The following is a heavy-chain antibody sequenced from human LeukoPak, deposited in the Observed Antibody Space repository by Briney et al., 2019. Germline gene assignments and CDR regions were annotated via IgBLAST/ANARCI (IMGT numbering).Heavy chain of an antibody. CDR1: GGSISSSSYY. CDR3: AHVTSRGYFDY. CDR2: IYYSGST. D-gene: IGHD3-10*01. J-gene: IGHJ4*02. Sequence: SETLSLTCTVSGGSISSSSYYWGWIRQPPGKGLEWIGSIYYSGSTYYNPSLKSRVTISVDTSKNQFSLKLSSVTAADTAVYYCAHVTSRGYFDYWGQGTLVTVSS. V-gene: IGHV4-39*07.